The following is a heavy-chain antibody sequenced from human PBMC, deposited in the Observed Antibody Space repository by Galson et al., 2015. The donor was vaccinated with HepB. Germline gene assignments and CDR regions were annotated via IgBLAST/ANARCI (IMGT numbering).Heavy chain of an antibody. Sequence: SVTVSCKVSGYTLTELSMHWVRQAPGKGLEWMGGFDPEDGETIYAQKFQGRVTMTEDTSTDTAYMELSSLRSEDTAVYYCATDVMATITSAGRNLGRGGYNYVVDYWGQGTLVTVSS. J-gene: IGHJ4*02. D-gene: IGHD5-24*01. V-gene: IGHV1-24*01. CDR3: ATDVMATITSAGRNLGRGGYNYVVDY. CDR2: FDPEDGET. CDR1: GYTLTELS.